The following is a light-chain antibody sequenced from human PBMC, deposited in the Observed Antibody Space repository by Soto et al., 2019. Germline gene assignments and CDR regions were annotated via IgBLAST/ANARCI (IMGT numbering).Light chain of an antibody. J-gene: IGLJ1*01. CDR1: GSDVGRYNL. CDR2: EVT. CDR3: CSYAGSPYV. Sequence: QSALTQPASVSGSPGQSITISCTGTGSDVGRYNLVSWYQQHPGKAPKLMIYEVTKRPSGVSHRFSGSKAGNKASLTISGLQAEDEADYYCCSYAGSPYVFGTGTKLTVL. V-gene: IGLV2-23*02.